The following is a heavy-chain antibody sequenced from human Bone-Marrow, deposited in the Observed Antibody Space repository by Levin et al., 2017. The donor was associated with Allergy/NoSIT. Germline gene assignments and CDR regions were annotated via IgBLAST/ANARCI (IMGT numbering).Heavy chain of an antibody. CDR3: AEDGHNAGFSF. J-gene: IGHJ3*01. D-gene: IGHD5-24*01. CDR2: IHYSGGT. V-gene: IGHV4-59*08. Sequence: PSETLSLTCSVSGGAMSSYYWHWIRQTPGKGLEWIGFIHYSGGTTYSPSLESRIPISLDTSKSQFSLKVTSVTVADTAVYYCAEDGHNAGFSFWSQGTKVIVSS. CDR1: GGAMSSYY.